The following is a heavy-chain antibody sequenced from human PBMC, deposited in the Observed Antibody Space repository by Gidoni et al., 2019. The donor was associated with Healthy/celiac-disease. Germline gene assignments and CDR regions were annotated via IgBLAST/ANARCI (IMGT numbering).Heavy chain of an antibody. CDR1: GLTFSDYY. J-gene: IGHJ5*02. D-gene: IGHD6-13*01. V-gene: IGHV3-11*06. CDR3: ARAHYPYSSSSHLWFDP. Sequence: QVQLVESGGGLVKPGGSLRLPCAASGLTFSDYYMSWIRQAPGQGLEWVSYISSSSSYTNYADAVKGRFTISRDNAKNSLYLQMNSLRAEDTAVYYCARAHYPYSSSSHLWFDPWGQGTLVTVSS. CDR2: ISSSSSYT.